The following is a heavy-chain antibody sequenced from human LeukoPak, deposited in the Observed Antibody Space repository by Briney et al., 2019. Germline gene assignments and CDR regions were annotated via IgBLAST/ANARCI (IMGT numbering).Heavy chain of an antibody. J-gene: IGHJ4*02. D-gene: IGHD3-3*01. CDR2: ISSSSSTI. V-gene: IGHV3-48*01. CDR3: ARGAWRGYGFWSGQIDF. CDR1: GFTFSSYS. Sequence: PGGSLRLSCAASGFTFSSYSMNWVRQAPGKGLEWVSYISSSSSTIYYADSVKGRFTISRDNAKNSLYLQMNSLRAEDTAVYYCARGAWRGYGFWSGQIDFWGQGTLVTVSS.